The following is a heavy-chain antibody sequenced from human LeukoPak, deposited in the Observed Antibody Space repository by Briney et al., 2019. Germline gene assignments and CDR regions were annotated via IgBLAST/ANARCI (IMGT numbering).Heavy chain of an antibody. CDR3: ARDCSSTSCYVGFDY. CDR1: GFTFNNYW. V-gene: IGHV3-74*01. D-gene: IGHD2-2*01. CDR2: INTDGSLT. J-gene: IGHJ4*02. Sequence: GGSLRLSCAASGFTFNNYWMHWVRQAPGKGLVWVSRINTDGSLTNYADSVKGRFTFSRDNAKNTLYLEMNSLRAEDTAVYYCARDCSSTSCYVGFDYWGQGTLVTVSS.